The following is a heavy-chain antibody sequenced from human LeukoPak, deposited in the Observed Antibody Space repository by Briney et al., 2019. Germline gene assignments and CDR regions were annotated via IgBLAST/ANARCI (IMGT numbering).Heavy chain of an antibody. D-gene: IGHD3-9*01. J-gene: IGHJ4*02. CDR1: GFTFSSHT. CDR2: ISGSGDST. Sequence: GGSLRLSCTASGFTFSSHTMTWVRQAPGMGLEWVSGISGSGDSTYFADSVKGRFTISRDNSKNTVYLQMNSLRAEGTAVYYCARNFRKSGYCGQGTLVTVSS. V-gene: IGHV3-23*01. CDR3: ARNFRKSGY.